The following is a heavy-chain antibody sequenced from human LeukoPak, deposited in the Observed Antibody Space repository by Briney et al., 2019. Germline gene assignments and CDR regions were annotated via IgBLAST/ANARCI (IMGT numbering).Heavy chain of an antibody. Sequence: SETLSLTCAVSGYSISSGYYWGWIRQPPGKGLEWIGSIYHSGSTYYNPSLKSRVTISVDTSKNQFSLKLSSVTAADTAVYYSAREFRRKPAAISSKYNWFDPWGQGTLVTVSS. D-gene: IGHD2-2*01. CDR3: AREFRRKPAAISSKYNWFDP. J-gene: IGHJ5*02. CDR1: GYSISSGYY. V-gene: IGHV4-38-2*02. CDR2: IYHSGST.